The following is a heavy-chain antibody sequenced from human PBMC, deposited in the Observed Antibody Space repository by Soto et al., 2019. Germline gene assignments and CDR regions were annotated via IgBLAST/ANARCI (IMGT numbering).Heavy chain of an antibody. CDR2: ISGSGGST. J-gene: IGHJ4*02. D-gene: IGHD6-13*01. CDR3: ANGHSSSWYFKLHFDY. Sequence: GGSLRLSCAASGFTFSSYAMSWVRQAPGKGLEWVSAISGSGGSTYYADSVKGRFTISRDNSKNTLYLQMNSLRAEDTAVYYCANGHSSSWYFKLHFDYWGQGTLVTVSS. CDR1: GFTFSSYA. V-gene: IGHV3-23*01.